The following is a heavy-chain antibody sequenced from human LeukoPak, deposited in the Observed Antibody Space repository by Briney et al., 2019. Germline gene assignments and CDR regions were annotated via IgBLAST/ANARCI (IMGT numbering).Heavy chain of an antibody. D-gene: IGHD6-25*01. CDR2: ISAYNGNT. V-gene: IGHV1-18*01. Sequence: AAVKVSCKASGYTFTSYGISWVRQTPGQGLEWMGWISAYNGNTNYAQKLQGRVTMTTDTSTSTAYVELRSLRSDDTAVYYCARDAATPNWFDPWGQGTLVTVSS. J-gene: IGHJ5*02. CDR1: GYTFTSYG. CDR3: ARDAATPNWFDP.